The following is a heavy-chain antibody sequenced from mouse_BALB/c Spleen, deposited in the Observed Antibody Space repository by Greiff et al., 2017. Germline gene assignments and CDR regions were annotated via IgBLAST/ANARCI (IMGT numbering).Heavy chain of an antibody. CDR1: GYTFTDYA. CDR3: ARRGDYDGRAMDY. D-gene: IGHD2-4*01. J-gene: IGHJ4*01. Sequence: QVQLQQSGPELVRPGESVKISCKGSGYTFTDYAMHWVKQSHAKSLEWIGVISIYYDNTNYNQKFKGKATMTVDKSSSTAYMELARLTSEDSAIYYCARRGDYDGRAMDYWGQGTSVTVSS. CDR2: ISIYYDNT. V-gene: IGHV1-67*01.